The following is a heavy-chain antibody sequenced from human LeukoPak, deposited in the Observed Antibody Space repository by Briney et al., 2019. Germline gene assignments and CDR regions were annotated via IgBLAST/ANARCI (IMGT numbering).Heavy chain of an antibody. D-gene: IGHD3-10*01. CDR1: GGSISSGGYY. V-gene: IGHV4-31*03. Sequence: SETLSLTCTVSGGSISSGGYYWSWIRQHPGKGLEWIGYIYYSGSTYYIPSLKSRVTISVDTSKNQFSLKLSSVTAADTAVYYCARDWEEYYGSGSYWYFDLWGRGTLVTVSS. J-gene: IGHJ2*01. CDR3: ARDWEEYYGSGSYWYFDL. CDR2: IYYSGST.